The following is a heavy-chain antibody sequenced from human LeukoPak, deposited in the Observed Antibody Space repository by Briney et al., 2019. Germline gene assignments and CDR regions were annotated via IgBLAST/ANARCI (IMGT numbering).Heavy chain of an antibody. Sequence: VGSLRLSCAASGFTFSSYGMHWVRQAPGKGLERVAVISYDGSNKYYADSVKGRFTISRDNSKNTLYLQMNSLRAEDTAVYYCAKDGPLEYSYGFLDYWGQGTLVTVSS. CDR3: AKDGPLEYSYGFLDY. CDR2: ISYDGSNK. CDR1: GFTFSSYG. D-gene: IGHD5-18*01. V-gene: IGHV3-30*18. J-gene: IGHJ4*02.